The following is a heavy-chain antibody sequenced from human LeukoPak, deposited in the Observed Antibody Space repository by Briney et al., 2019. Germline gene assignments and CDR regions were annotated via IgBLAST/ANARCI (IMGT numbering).Heavy chain of an antibody. CDR3: ARDVWGSYRRYNWFDP. D-gene: IGHD3-16*02. V-gene: IGHV4-34*01. Sequence: PSETLSLTCAVSGGSFSGYYWSWIREPPGQGLEWIGEINHSGSTNYNPSLKSRVTISVDTSKNQFSLKLSSVTAADTAVYYCARDVWGSYRRYNWFDPWGQGTLVTVSS. CDR2: INHSGST. J-gene: IGHJ5*02. CDR1: GGSFSGYY.